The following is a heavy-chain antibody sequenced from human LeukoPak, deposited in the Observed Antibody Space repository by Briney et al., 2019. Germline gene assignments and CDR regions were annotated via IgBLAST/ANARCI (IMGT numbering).Heavy chain of an antibody. V-gene: IGHV3-30*04. D-gene: IGHD1-26*01. CDR3: ARVWIVGAIDPGDAFDI. CDR1: GFTFSSYA. Sequence: PGGSLRLSCAASGFTFSSYAMHWVRQAPGKGLEWVAVISYDGSNKYYADSVKGRFTISRDNSKNTLYLQMNSLRAEDTAVYYCARVWIVGAIDPGDAFDIWGQGTMVTVSS. CDR2: ISYDGSNK. J-gene: IGHJ3*02.